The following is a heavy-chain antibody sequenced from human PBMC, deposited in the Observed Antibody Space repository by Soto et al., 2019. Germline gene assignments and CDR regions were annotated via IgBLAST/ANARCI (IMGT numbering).Heavy chain of an antibody. V-gene: IGHV4-39*01. J-gene: IGHJ6*02. CDR2: IYYSGST. Sequence: QLQLQESGPRLVKPSETLSLTCSVSGGSISSSSYSWGWIRQPPGKGLEWIGTIYYSGSTHDNPTLVGRVAIAADTPNNQLSLRLSSVTAADTAVYYCGRQPGHCGSTTCFGYYSVDVWGQGTTVTVS. D-gene: IGHD2-2*01. CDR3: GRQPGHCGSTTCFGYYSVDV. CDR1: GGSISSSSYS.